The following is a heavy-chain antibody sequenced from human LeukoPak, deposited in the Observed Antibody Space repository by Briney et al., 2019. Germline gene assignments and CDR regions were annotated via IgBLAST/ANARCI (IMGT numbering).Heavy chain of an antibody. D-gene: IGHD3-22*01. CDR1: GFTFSDYY. V-gene: IGHV3-11*01. Sequence: GGSLRLSCAASGFTFSDYYMSWIRQAPGKGLEWVSYISSSGSTIYYADSVKGRFTISRDNAKNSLYLQMNSLRAEDTAVYYCATPFGPWDSSFDYWGQGTLVTVSS. CDR3: ATPFGPWDSSFDY. CDR2: ISSSGSTI. J-gene: IGHJ4*02.